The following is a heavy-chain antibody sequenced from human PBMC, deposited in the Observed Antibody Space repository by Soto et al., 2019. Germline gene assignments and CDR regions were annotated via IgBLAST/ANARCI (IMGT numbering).Heavy chain of an antibody. CDR2: IKHDGSEK. D-gene: IGHD6-19*01. CDR3: ASVPGSPGYHGLDV. CDR1: GLTFNKYW. J-gene: IGHJ6*02. Sequence: EVQLVESGGGLVQPGGSLRLSCAASGLTFNKYWMTWVRQAPGKGLEWVATIKHDGSEKSNLDSVEGRFTISRDNARNSLSLQMNSLGVEDTAVYFCASVPGSPGYHGLDVWGQGTTVTVSS. V-gene: IGHV3-7*03.